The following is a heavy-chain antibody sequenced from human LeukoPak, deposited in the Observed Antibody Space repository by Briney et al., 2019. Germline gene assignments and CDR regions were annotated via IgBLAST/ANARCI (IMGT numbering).Heavy chain of an antibody. CDR1: GGSISSSDYY. Sequence: SETLSLTCTVSGGSISSSDYYWGWIRQPPGKGLEWIGSIYYSGSTYFNPSLKSRVTISVDTSKNQYSLKLSSVTAADTAVYYCARHRYYYDSSGYYCVYYFDYWGQGTLVTVSS. CDR3: ARHRYYYDSSGYYCVYYFDY. J-gene: IGHJ4*02. V-gene: IGHV4-39*01. CDR2: IYYSGST. D-gene: IGHD3-22*01.